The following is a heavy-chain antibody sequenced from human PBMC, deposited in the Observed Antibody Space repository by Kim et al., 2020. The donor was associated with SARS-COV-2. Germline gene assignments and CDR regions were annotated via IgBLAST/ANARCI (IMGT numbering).Heavy chain of an antibody. V-gene: IGHV4-34*01. CDR3: ARAKSRIAAAGMGPFDY. Sequence: SETLSLTCAVYGGSFSGYYWSWIRQPPGKGLEWIGEINHSGSTNYNPSLKSRVTISVDTSKNQFSLKLSSVTAADTAVYYCARAKSRIAAAGMGPFDYWGQGTLVTVSS. CDR1: GGSFSGYY. CDR2: INHSGST. D-gene: IGHD6-13*01. J-gene: IGHJ4*02.